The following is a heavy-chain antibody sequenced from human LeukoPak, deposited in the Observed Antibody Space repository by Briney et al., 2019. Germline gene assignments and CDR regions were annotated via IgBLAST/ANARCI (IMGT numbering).Heavy chain of an antibody. V-gene: IGHV1-69*04. D-gene: IGHD6-19*01. J-gene: IGHJ4*02. CDR2: IIPILGIA. CDR1: GGTFSSYA. Sequence: SVKVSCKASGGTFSSYAISWVRQAPGQGLEWMGRIIPILGIANYAQKFQGRVTITADKSTSTAYMELSSLRSEDTAVYYRARGPKTERWLSLAVAGPDYWGLGTLVTVSS. CDR3: ARGPKTERWLSLAVAGPDY.